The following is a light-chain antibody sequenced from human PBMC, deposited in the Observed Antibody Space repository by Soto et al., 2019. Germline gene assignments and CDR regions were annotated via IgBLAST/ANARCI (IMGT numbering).Light chain of an antibody. Sequence: QSVLTQPASVSGSPGQSITISCTGTSSDVGSYNLVSWYQQHPGKAPKLMIYEGSKRPSGVSDRFSGSKSGNTASLTISGLQADDEADYYCCSYASSSVTFGGGTKLTVL. V-gene: IGLV2-23*01. CDR3: CSYASSSVT. J-gene: IGLJ2*01. CDR2: EGS. CDR1: SSDVGSYNL.